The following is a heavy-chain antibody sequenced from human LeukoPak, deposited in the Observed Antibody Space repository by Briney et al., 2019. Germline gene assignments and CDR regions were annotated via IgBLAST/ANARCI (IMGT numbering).Heavy chain of an antibody. CDR1: GGSISSYY. V-gene: IGHV4-59*01. Sequence: SETLSLTCTVSGGSISSYYWSWIRQPPGKGLEWIGYIYYSGSTNYNPSLKSRVTISVDTSKNQFSLKLSSVTAADTAVYYCARQDYDFWSGYSMFDYWGQGTLVTVSS. CDR2: IYYSGST. D-gene: IGHD3-3*01. J-gene: IGHJ4*02. CDR3: ARQDYDFWSGYSMFDY.